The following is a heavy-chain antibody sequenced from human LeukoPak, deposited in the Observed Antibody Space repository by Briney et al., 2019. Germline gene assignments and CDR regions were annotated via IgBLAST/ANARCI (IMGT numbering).Heavy chain of an antibody. D-gene: IGHD1-26*01. CDR1: GFTFSSYW. J-gene: IGHJ3*01. CDR3: ERGMWELQRDVLDF. Sequence: RTGGSLRLSCAASGFTFSSYWMHWVRQAPGKGLVWVPRINSDGSSTSYADSVKGRFTISRDNAKNTLYLQMNSLRAEDTAVYYCERGMWELQRDVLDFGGQGTMATV. V-gene: IGHV3-74*01. CDR2: INSDGSST.